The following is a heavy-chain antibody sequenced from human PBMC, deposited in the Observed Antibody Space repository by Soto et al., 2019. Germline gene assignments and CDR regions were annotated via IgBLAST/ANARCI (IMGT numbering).Heavy chain of an antibody. J-gene: IGHJ4*02. CDR1: GFTFSSHG. CDR2: IWYDGSNK. CDR3: ARWGDNKKLDC. V-gene: IGHV3-33*01. D-gene: IGHD3-16*01. Sequence: QVQLEQSGGGVVQPGTSLRLSCAASGFTFSSHGMHWVRQAPGKGLEWVAVIWYDGSNKYYADSVKGRFTVSRDNSKNTLYLQMNSLRAEDTAVYYCARWGDNKKLDCWGQGTPVTVSS.